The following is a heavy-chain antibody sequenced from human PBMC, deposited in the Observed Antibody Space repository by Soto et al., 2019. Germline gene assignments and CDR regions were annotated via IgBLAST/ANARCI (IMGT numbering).Heavy chain of an antibody. CDR2: IYYSGST. Sequence: QVQLQESGPGLVKPSQTLSLTCTVSGGSISSGGYYWSWIRQHPGKGLEWIGYIYYSGSTYYNPSLKSRVTISVDTSKNQFPLKLSSVTAADTAVYYCARVGHLDDGDYGPEDYYYGMDVWGQGTTVTVSS. CDR3: ARVGHLDDGDYGPEDYYYGMDV. CDR1: GGSISSGGYY. V-gene: IGHV4-31*03. D-gene: IGHD4-17*01. J-gene: IGHJ6*02.